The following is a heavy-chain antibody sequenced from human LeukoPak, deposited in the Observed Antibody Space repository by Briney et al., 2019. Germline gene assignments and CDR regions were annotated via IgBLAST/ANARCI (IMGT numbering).Heavy chain of an antibody. CDR3: ATSGSYYGFDY. Sequence: GGSLRLSCAASGFTVSSNYMSWVRQAPGKGLEWVSVIYSGGSTYYADSVKGRFTISRDNSKNTLYLQMDSLRAEDTAVYYCATSGSYYGFDYWGQGTLVTVSS. V-gene: IGHV3-53*01. J-gene: IGHJ4*02. CDR2: IYSGGST. CDR1: GFTVSSNY. D-gene: IGHD1-26*01.